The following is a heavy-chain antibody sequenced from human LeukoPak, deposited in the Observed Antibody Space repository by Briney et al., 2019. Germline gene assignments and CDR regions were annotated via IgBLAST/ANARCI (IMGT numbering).Heavy chain of an antibody. CDR3: ARGEDYSNYYFDY. D-gene: IGHD4-11*01. V-gene: IGHV4-34*09. CDR2: INHSGST. Sequence: DPSETLSLTCAVYGGSFSGYYWSWIRQPPGKGLEWIGEINHSGSTNYNPSLKSRVTISVDTSKNQFSLKLSSVTAADTAVYYCARGEDYSNYYFDYWGQGTLVTVSS. CDR1: GGSFSGYY. J-gene: IGHJ4*02.